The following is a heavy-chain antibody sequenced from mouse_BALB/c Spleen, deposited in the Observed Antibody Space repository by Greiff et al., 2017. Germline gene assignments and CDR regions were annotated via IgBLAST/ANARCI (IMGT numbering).Heavy chain of an antibody. D-gene: IGHD4-1*01. CDR1: GYTFTSYY. J-gene: IGHJ3*01. Sequence: VQLQQPGAELVKPGASVKLSCKASGYTFTSYYMYWVKQRPGQGLEWIGGINPSNGGTNFNEKFKSKATLTVDKSSSTAYIQLSRLTSEDSAVYYCTRSGNWDWFAYWGQGTLVTVSA. CDR2: INPSNGGT. V-gene: IGHV1S81*02. CDR3: TRSGNWDWFAY.